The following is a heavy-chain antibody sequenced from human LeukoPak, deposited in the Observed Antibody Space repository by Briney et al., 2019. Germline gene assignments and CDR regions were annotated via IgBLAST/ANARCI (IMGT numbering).Heavy chain of an antibody. V-gene: IGHV3-33*06. J-gene: IGHJ4*02. D-gene: IGHD3-3*01. CDR1: GFTFSDYG. CDR2: IWYDGKNK. CDR3: AKPEGNFWSGFDY. Sequence: GGSLRLSCTASGFTFSDYGMHWVRQAPGEGLEWVAVIWYDGKNKYYADSVKGRFTISRDNSKNTMYLQLNSLRVEDTAVYYCAKPEGNFWSGFDYWGQGTLVTVSS.